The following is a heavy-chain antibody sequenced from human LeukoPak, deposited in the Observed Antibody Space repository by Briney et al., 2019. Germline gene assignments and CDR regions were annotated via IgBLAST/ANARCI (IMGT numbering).Heavy chain of an antibody. D-gene: IGHD6-19*01. J-gene: IGHJ4*02. Sequence: SETLSLTCTVSGGSISSYYWSWIRQPPGNGLEWIGYIYYSGSTNYNPSLKSRVTISVDTSKNQFSLKLSSVTAADTAVYYCARNRRSRIAVAGTGFDYWGQGTLVTVSS. V-gene: IGHV4-59*01. CDR2: IYYSGST. CDR1: GGSISSYY. CDR3: ARNRRSRIAVAGTGFDY.